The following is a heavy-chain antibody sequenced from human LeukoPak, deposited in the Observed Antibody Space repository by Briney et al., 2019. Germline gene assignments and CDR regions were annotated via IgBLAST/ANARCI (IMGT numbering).Heavy chain of an antibody. D-gene: IGHD3-9*01. CDR2: ISSSSSYI. J-gene: IGHJ3*02. CDR1: GFTSSSYS. Sequence: PGGSLRLSCAASGFTSSSYSMNWVRQAPGKGLEWVSSISSSSSYIYYADSVKGRFTISRDNAKNSLYLQMNSLRAEDTAVYYCARGGDYYDILTGYYNQGAFDIWGQGTMVTVSS. CDR3: ARGGDYYDILTGYYNQGAFDI. V-gene: IGHV3-21*01.